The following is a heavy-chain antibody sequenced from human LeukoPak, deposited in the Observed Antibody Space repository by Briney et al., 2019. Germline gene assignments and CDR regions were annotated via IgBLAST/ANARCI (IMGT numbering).Heavy chain of an antibody. CDR3: AKEGRSNTPGY. D-gene: IGHD1-14*01. CDR1: GGSISSRSYY. CDR2: ISTSGNT. Sequence: PSETLSLTCTVSGGSISSRSYYWSWIRQPAGKGLEWIGRISTSGNTNYNPSLQSRVTMSVDTSKNQFSLKLASMTAADTAVYYCAKEGRSNTPGYWGQGALVTVSS. V-gene: IGHV4-61*02. J-gene: IGHJ4*02.